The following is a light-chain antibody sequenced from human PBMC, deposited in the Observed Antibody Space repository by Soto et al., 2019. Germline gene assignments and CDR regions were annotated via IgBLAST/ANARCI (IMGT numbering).Light chain of an antibody. J-gene: IGKJ1*01. CDR3: QHYHNWPRT. CDR2: GAS. V-gene: IGKV3-15*01. CDR1: QSVSSN. Sequence: EIVMTQSPATLSVYPGETATLSCTASQSVSSNLAWYQQKPGQAPRVLISGASTRATGVPARFSGSGSGTEFTLTISRLQSEDFAVYYCQHYHNWPRTFGQGNKVEIK.